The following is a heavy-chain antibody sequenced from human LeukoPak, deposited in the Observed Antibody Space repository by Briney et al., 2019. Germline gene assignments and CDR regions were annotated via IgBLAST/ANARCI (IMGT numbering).Heavy chain of an antibody. Sequence: GRSLRLSCAASGFTFSSYGMHWVRQAPGKGLEWVAVIWYDGSNKHYADSVKGRFTISRDNSKNTLYLQMNSLRAEDTAVYYCAREGSSYCSGGSCYSRYYYGMDVWGQGTTVTVSS. J-gene: IGHJ6*02. CDR1: GFTFSSYG. V-gene: IGHV3-33*01. CDR3: AREGSSYCSGGSCYSRYYYGMDV. D-gene: IGHD2-15*01. CDR2: IWYDGSNK.